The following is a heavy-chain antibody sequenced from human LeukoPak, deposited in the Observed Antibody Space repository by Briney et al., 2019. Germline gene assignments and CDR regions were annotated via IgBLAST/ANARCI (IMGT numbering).Heavy chain of an antibody. Sequence: ASVKVSCKASGYTFTGYYMHWVRQAPGQGLEWMGWINPNSGGTNYAQKFQGRVTMTRDTSISTAYMELSRLRSDDTAVYYCARVRHFWSGYYTDGYYYMDVWGKGTTVTVSS. CDR1: GYTFTGYY. D-gene: IGHD3-3*02. CDR2: INPNSGGT. V-gene: IGHV1-2*02. J-gene: IGHJ6*03. CDR3: ARVRHFWSGYYTDGYYYMDV.